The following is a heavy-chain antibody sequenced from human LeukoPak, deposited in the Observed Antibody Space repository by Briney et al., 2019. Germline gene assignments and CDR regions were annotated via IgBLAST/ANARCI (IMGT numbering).Heavy chain of an antibody. V-gene: IGHV4-39*01. CDR3: ARQALGSSWYGEGYYFDY. J-gene: IGHJ4*02. CDR1: GGSISISSYH. CDR2: IYYSGST. D-gene: IGHD6-13*01. Sequence: SETLSLTCTVSGGSISISSYHWGWIRQPPGKGLEWIGSIYYSGSTYYNPSLKSRVTISVDTSKNQFSLKLSSVTAADTAVYYCARQALGSSWYGEGYYFDYWGQGTLVTVSS.